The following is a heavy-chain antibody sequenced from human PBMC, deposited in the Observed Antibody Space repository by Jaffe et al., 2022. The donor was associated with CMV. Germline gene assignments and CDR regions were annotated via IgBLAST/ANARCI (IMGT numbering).Heavy chain of an antibody. D-gene: IGHD3-22*01. V-gene: IGHV4-34*01. Sequence: QVQLQQWGAGLLKPSETLSLTCAVYGGSFSGYYWSWIRQPPGKGLEWIGEINHSGSTNYNPSLKSRVTISVDTSKNQFSLKLSSVTAADTAVYYCARGQHHYYDSSGYYYGYWGQGTLVTVSS. CDR2: INHSGST. CDR3: ARGQHHYYDSSGYYYGY. J-gene: IGHJ4*02. CDR1: GGSFSGYY.